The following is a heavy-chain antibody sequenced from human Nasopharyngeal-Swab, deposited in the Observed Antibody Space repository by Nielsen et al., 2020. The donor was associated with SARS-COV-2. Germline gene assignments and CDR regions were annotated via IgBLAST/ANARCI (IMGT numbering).Heavy chain of an antibody. V-gene: IGHV4-34*01. D-gene: IGHD1-26*01. Sequence: WIRQPPGKGLEWIGEINHSGSTNYNPSLKSRVTISVDTSKYQFSLKLSSVTAADTAVYYCARGPQGGSRRPYYFDYWGQGTLVTVSS. J-gene: IGHJ4*02. CDR2: INHSGST. CDR3: ARGPQGGSRRPYYFDY.